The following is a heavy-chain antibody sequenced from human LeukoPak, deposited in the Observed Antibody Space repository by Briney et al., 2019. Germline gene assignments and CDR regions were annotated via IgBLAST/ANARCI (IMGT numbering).Heavy chain of an antibody. J-gene: IGHJ6*02. CDR2: IYYSGST. Sequence: SQTLSLTCAVSGGSISSGGYSWSWIRQHPGKGLEWIGYIYYSGSTYYNPSLKSRVTISVDTSKNQFSLKLSSVTAADTAVYYCARDLMAEDYYYGMDVWGQGTTVTVSS. V-gene: IGHV4-31*11. CDR1: GGSISSGGYS. D-gene: IGHD5-24*01. CDR3: ARDLMAEDYYYGMDV.